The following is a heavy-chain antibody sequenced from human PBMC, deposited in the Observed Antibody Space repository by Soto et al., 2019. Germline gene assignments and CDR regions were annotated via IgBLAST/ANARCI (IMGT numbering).Heavy chain of an antibody. CDR1: GYTFTSYA. J-gene: IGHJ6*03. CDR3: ARDRGIVVVPAAYLGASDYYYYMDV. D-gene: IGHD2-2*01. Sequence: QVQLVQSGAEVKKPGASVKVSCKASGYTFTSYAMHWVRQAPGQRLEWMGWINAGNGNTKYSQKFQGRVNITRDTSASTAYMELSSLRSEDTAVYYCARDRGIVVVPAAYLGASDYYYYMDVWGKGTTVTVSS. CDR2: INAGNGNT. V-gene: IGHV1-3*01.